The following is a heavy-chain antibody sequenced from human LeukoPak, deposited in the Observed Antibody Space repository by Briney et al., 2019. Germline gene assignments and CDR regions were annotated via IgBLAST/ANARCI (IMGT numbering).Heavy chain of an antibody. CDR2: INPNSGGT. D-gene: IGHD3-10*01. Sequence: ASVKVSCKASGYTFTGYYMHWVRQAPGQGLEWMGWINPNSGGTNYAQKLQGRVTMTRDTSISTAYMELSRLRSDDTAVYYCARGGEYYYGSGTYYFDYWGQGTLVTVSS. CDR1: GYTFTGYY. V-gene: IGHV1-2*02. CDR3: ARGGEYYYGSGTYYFDY. J-gene: IGHJ4*02.